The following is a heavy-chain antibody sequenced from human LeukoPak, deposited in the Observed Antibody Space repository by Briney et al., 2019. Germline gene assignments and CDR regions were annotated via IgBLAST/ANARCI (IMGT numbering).Heavy chain of an antibody. CDR3: ARDLSSSWYSLCY. J-gene: IGHJ4*02. Sequence: GGSLRLSCTDSGNSFDDYGMSWVRQVPRKGLEWVSGINWDGGATAYADSVKGRFTISRDHAKNSVFLQMNSLRAEDTALYFCARDLSSSWYSLCYWGQGILVTVSS. CDR2: INWDGGAT. V-gene: IGHV3-20*04. D-gene: IGHD6-13*01. CDR1: GNSFDDYG.